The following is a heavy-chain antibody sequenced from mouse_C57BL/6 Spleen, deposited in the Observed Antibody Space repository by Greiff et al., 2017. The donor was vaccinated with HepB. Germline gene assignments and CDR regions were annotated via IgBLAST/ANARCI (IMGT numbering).Heavy chain of an antibody. CDR1: GFTFSDYG. D-gene: IGHD1-1*01. CDR3: AKGGSYYGSSPYYFDY. Sequence: EVKLQESGGGLVKPGGSLKLSCAASGFTFSDYGMHWVRQAPEKGLEWVAYISSGSSTIYYADTVKGRFTISRDNAKNTLFLQMTSLRSEDTAMYYCAKGGSYYGSSPYYFDYWGQGTTLTVSS. J-gene: IGHJ2*01. CDR2: ISSGSSTI. V-gene: IGHV5-17*01.